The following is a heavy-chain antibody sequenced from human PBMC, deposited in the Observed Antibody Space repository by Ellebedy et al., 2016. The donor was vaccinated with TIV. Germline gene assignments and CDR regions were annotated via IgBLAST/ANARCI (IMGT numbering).Heavy chain of an antibody. D-gene: IGHD5-18*01. CDR3: ARDYSSIYYYYYGMDV. Sequence: PGGSLRLSCAASGFTFSSYWMHWVRQAPGKGLVWVSRINSDGSSTSYADSVKGRFTISRDNAKNTLYLQMNSLRAEDTAVYYCARDYSSIYYYYYGMDVWGQGTTVTVSS. CDR2: INSDGSST. CDR1: GFTFSSYW. J-gene: IGHJ6*02. V-gene: IGHV3-74*01.